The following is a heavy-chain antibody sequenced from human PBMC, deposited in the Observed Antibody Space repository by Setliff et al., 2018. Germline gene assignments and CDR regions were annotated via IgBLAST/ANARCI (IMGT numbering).Heavy chain of an antibody. CDR2: INPNNGGT. Sequence: VASVKVSCKASGYVFSAYYIYWVRQAPGQGLEWMGWINPNNGGTNYAPKFQGSVTMTRDTSISAVYMELHSLRSEDTAVYYCARGVGAMGDYWGQGTLVTVSS. V-gene: IGHV1-2*02. J-gene: IGHJ4*02. D-gene: IGHD1-26*01. CDR3: ARGVGAMGDY. CDR1: GYVFSAYY.